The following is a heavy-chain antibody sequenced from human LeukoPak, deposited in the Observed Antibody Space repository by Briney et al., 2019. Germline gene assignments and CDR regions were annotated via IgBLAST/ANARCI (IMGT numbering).Heavy chain of an antibody. D-gene: IGHD4-17*01. CDR1: GGTFSSYA. Sequence: ASVKVSCKASGGTFSSYAISWVRQAPGQGLEWMGGIIPIFGTANYAQKFQGRVTITADESTSTAYMELSSLRSEDTAVYYCARSPATTVTTRGAFDIWGQGTMVTVSS. CDR2: IIPIFGTA. V-gene: IGHV1-69*13. J-gene: IGHJ3*02. CDR3: ARSPATTVTTRGAFDI.